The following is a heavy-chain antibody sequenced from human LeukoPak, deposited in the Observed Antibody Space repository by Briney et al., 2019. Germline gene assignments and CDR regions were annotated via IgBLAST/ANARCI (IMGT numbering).Heavy chain of an antibody. J-gene: IGHJ5*02. CDR1: GFTFSNYA. V-gene: IGHV3-64D*06. CDR2: IIGNGGST. CDR3: VVFGERRGNWFDP. D-gene: IGHD3-10*02. Sequence: GSLRLSCSASGFTFSNYAMHWVRQAPAKGLEYVSSIIGNGGSTYYADSVKGSFTISRDNSKNTLYLQMSSLRAEDTAVYYCVVFGERRGNWFDPWGQGTLVTVSS.